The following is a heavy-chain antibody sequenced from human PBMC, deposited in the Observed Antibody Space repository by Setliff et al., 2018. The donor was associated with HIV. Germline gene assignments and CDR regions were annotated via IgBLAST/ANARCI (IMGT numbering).Heavy chain of an antibody. CDR2: INPSCGRT. D-gene: IGHD3-22*01. Sequence: ASVKVSCKASRYTSTKYYIHLVRQAPGQGLEWMGLINPSCGRTSYAQKFQGRLTMTRDTSRSTVYMELSSLRSEDTAVYYCARCYYDSSGPTDAFDIWGQGTVVTVSS. J-gene: IGHJ3*02. V-gene: IGHV1-46*01. CDR3: ARCYYDSSGPTDAFDI. CDR1: RYTSTKYY.